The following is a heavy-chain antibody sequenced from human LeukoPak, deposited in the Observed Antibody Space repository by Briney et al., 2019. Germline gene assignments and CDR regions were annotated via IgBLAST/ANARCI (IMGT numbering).Heavy chain of an antibody. V-gene: IGHV4-4*07. D-gene: IGHD4-17*01. CDR2: IYTSGST. CDR1: GGSISSYY. J-gene: IGHJ6*02. CDR3: SSTPTDYYYGMDV. Sequence: SETLSLTCTVSGGSISSYYWSWIRQPAGKGLVWIGRIYTSGSTNYNPSLKSRVTMSVDTSKNQFSLKLSSVTAADTAVYYCSSTPTDYYYGMDVWGQGTTVTVSS.